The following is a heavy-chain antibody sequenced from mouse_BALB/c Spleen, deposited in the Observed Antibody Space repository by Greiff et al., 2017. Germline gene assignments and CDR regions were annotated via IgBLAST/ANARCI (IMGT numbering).Heavy chain of an antibody. CDR2: ISNGGGST. CDR3: AREGVRSWFAY. Sequence: EVKVVESGGGLVQPGGSLKLSCAASGFTFSSYTMSWVRQTPEKRLEWVAYISNGGGSTYYPDTVKGRFTISRDNAKNTLYLQMSSLKSEDTAMYYCAREGVRSWFAYWGQGTLVTVSA. V-gene: IGHV5-12-2*01. J-gene: IGHJ3*01. D-gene: IGHD1-1*01. CDR1: GFTFSSYT.